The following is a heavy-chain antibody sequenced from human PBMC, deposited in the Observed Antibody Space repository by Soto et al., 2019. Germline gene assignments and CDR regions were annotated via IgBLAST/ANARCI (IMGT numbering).Heavy chain of an antibody. Sequence: QVQLVQSGAEVKKPGASVKVSCKASGYTFTSYAMHWVRQAPGQRLEGMGWINAGNGNTKYSQKFQGRVTITRDTSESTAYMELSSLRSEDTAVYYCARDGRDFWSGYYFPGMDVWCQGTTVTVS. CDR3: ARDGRDFWSGYYFPGMDV. V-gene: IGHV1-3*01. CDR1: GYTFTSYA. D-gene: IGHD3-3*01. J-gene: IGHJ6*02. CDR2: INAGNGNT.